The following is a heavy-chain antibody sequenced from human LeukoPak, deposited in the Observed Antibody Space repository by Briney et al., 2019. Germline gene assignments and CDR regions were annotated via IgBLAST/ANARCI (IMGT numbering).Heavy chain of an antibody. D-gene: IGHD3-22*01. J-gene: IGHJ6*03. CDR1: GYTFTSYD. CDR3: ARRVVVLPCTWYYDYMDV. Sequence: ASVKASCKASGYTFTSYDINWVRQATGQGREWMGWMNANSGNAGYAQKFQGRVTMTRNTSISTAYMELSSLRSEDTAVYYCARRVVVLPCTWYYDYMDVWGKGTTVTVSS. V-gene: IGHV1-8*01. CDR2: MNANSGNA.